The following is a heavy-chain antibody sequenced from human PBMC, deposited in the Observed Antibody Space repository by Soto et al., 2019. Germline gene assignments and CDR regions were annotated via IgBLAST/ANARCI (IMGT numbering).Heavy chain of an antibody. CDR1: GDSISSSRYY. J-gene: IGHJ5*02. CDR2: IHYRANS. CDR3: PRPPQLAFYGFDP. V-gene: IGHV4-39*01. Sequence: PXATLWLPCGACGDSISSSRYYWAGHRPPPGKGLEWIGSIHYRANSYYSPSLKSRITISVDTSKNQCILRLSSVTAADTALYYCPRPPQLAFYGFDPCGQRTLVIVSS. D-gene: IGHD3-3*02.